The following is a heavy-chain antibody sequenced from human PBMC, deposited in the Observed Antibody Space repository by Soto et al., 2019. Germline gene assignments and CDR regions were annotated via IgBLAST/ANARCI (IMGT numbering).Heavy chain of an antibody. V-gene: IGHV3-21*04. Sequence: PGGSLRLSCAASGFTFSSYGMHWVRQAPGKGLEWVSSISGTSDYISYADSVKGRFTISRDNAKNLIYLQMNSLKTEDTAVYYCAREGSSSGPDYEYWGQGTLVTVSS. CDR1: GFTFSSYG. D-gene: IGHD3-22*01. CDR2: ISGTSDYI. CDR3: AREGSSSGPDYEY. J-gene: IGHJ4*02.